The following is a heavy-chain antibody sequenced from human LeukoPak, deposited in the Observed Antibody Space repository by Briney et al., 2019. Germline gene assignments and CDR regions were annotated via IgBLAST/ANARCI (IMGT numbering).Heavy chain of an antibody. Sequence: ASVKVPCKASGGSLRRYAFAWVRQAPGQGLEWMGGIMPVLDTGSYAQGFQGRVTITADRSTSTAYMELRSLRPEDTALYYCAARGNGNDLLSYHGMDVWGNGTTVTVSS. D-gene: IGHD1-1*01. CDR1: GGSLRRYA. J-gene: IGHJ6*04. V-gene: IGHV1-69*06. CDR3: AARGNGNDLLSYHGMDV. CDR2: IMPVLDTG.